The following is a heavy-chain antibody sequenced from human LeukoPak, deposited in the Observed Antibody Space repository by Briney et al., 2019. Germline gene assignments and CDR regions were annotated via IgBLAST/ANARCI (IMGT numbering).Heavy chain of an antibody. V-gene: IGHV1-69*05. J-gene: IGHJ4*02. D-gene: IGHD3-22*01. CDR2: IIPIFGTA. CDR1: GGTFSSYA. CDR3: ARAPNYDSNYFDY. Sequence: SVKVSCKASGGTFSSYAISWVRQAPGQGLEWMGGIIPIFGTANYAQKFQGRVTMTRDTSTSTVYMELSSLRSEDTAVYYCARAPNYDSNYFDYWGQGTLVTVSS.